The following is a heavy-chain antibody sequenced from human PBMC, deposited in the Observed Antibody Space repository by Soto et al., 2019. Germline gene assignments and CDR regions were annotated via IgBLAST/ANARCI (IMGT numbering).Heavy chain of an antibody. CDR2: IYYSGST. D-gene: IGHD2-15*01. J-gene: IGHJ6*03. Sequence: SETLSLTCTVSGGSISSGGYYWSWIRRHPGKGLEWIGYIYYSGSTYYNPSLKSRVTISVDTSKNQFSLKLSSVTAADMAVYYCARGYCSGGSCRGYYYYMDVWGKGTTVTVSS. CDR1: GGSISSGGYY. CDR3: ARGYCSGGSCRGYYYYMDV. V-gene: IGHV4-31*03.